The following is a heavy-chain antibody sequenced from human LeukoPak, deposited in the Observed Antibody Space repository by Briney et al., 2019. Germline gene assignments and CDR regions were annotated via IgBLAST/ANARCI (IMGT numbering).Heavy chain of an antibody. CDR1: GGSISSYY. V-gene: IGHV4-59*08. D-gene: IGHD2-15*01. CDR3: ARLLVWARSGGSCYLFDY. Sequence: PSETLSLTCTVSGGSISSYYWSWIRQPPGKGLEWIGYIYYSGSTNYNPSLKSRVTISVDTSKNQFSLKLSSVTAADTAVYYCARLLVWARSGGSCYLFDYWGQGTLVTVSS. J-gene: IGHJ4*02. CDR2: IYYSGST.